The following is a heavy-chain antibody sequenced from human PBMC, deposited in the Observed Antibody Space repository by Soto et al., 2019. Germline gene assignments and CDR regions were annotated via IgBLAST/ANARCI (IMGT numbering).Heavy chain of an antibody. CDR3: ATRITVFGLLIPPFDP. Sequence: SETLSLTCAVYGGSVNGYYWNWIRQPPEKGLEWIGEINHTGGTHYNPSLKSRVTMSVDTSKNQFSLRLSSVTAADTAIYYCATRITVFGLLIPPFDPWGQGTQVTVSS. D-gene: IGHD3-3*01. CDR1: GGSVNGYY. CDR2: INHTGGT. J-gene: IGHJ5*02. V-gene: IGHV4-34*01.